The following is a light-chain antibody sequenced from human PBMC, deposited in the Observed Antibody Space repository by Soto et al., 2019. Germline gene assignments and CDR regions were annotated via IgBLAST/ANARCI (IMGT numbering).Light chain of an antibody. CDR2: EVI. J-gene: IGLJ1*01. CDR1: NSDVGGYNF. CDR3: SSYAGSNNYV. V-gene: IGLV2-8*01. Sequence: QPVLTQPPSASGSPGQSVTISCTGTNSDVGGYNFVSWYQQHPGKAPKLMIYEVIKRPSGVPDRFSGSKSGNTASLTVSGLQAEDEADYYCSSYAGSNNYVFGTGTKVTVL.